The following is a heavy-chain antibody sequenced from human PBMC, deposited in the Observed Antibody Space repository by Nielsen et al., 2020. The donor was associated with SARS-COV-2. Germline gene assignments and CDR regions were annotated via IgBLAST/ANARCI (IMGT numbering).Heavy chain of an antibody. V-gene: IGHV7-4-1*02. Sequence: ASVKVSCKASGYTLTNYAMNWVRQAPGQGLEWMGWIDTNTGNPTYAQGFTGRFVFSLDTSVTTSFLQISSLKAEDTAVYYCVRSRLGATGYYYGTDVWGQGTTVTVSS. CDR1: GYTLTNYA. D-gene: IGHD4-17*01. J-gene: IGHJ6*02. CDR3: VRSRLGATGYYYGTDV. CDR2: IDTNTGNP.